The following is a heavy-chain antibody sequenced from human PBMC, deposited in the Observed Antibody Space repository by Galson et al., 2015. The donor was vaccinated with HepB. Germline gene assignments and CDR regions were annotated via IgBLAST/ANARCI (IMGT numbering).Heavy chain of an antibody. CDR3: ARHHGSGSYYHFDE. V-gene: IGHV5-10-1*01. CDR1: GYTFTTYW. D-gene: IGHD3-10*01. Sequence: QSGAEVTKPGESLKISCKGSGYTFTTYWITWVRQMPGTAPEWMGNIDPSDSDTNYSPSFRGHVIISVDKSTNTAYLQWSSLKASDTAMYYCARHHGSGSYYHFDEWGQGTLVTVSS. J-gene: IGHJ4*02. CDR2: IDPSDSDT.